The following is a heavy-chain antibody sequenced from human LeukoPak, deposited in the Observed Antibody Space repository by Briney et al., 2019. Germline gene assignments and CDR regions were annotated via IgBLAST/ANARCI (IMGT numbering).Heavy chain of an antibody. CDR1: GFTFSGSA. V-gene: IGHV3-73*01. J-gene: IGHJ4*02. CDR3: TRGVVDY. D-gene: IGHD3-10*01. CDR2: IRSKPNNYTT. Sequence: GGSLRLSCAASGFTFSGSAMHWVRQASGKGLEWVGRIRSKPNNYTTAYAESVKGRFTISRDDSKNTAYLQMNSLKTEDTAVYYCTRGVVDYWGQGTLVTVSS.